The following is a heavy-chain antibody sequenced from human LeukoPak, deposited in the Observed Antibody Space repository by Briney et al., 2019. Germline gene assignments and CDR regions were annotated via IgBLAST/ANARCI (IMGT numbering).Heavy chain of an antibody. CDR3: AGEGVVVVPAARHNWFDP. D-gene: IGHD2-2*01. Sequence: SVKVSCKASGGTFSSYAISWVRQAPGQGLEWMGGIIPIFGTANYAQKFQGRVTITADESTSTAYMELSSLRSEDTAVYYCAGEGVVVVPAARHNWFDPWGQGTLVTVSS. CDR1: GGTFSSYA. J-gene: IGHJ5*02. V-gene: IGHV1-69*01. CDR2: IIPIFGTA.